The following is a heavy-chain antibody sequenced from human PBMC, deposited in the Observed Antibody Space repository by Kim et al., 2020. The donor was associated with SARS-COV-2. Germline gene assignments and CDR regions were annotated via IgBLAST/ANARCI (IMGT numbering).Heavy chain of an antibody. V-gene: IGHV4-34*01. D-gene: IGHD6-13*01. CDR3: ARSAGVRAAAVRY. J-gene: IGHJ4*02. CDR1: GGSFSGYY. Sequence: SETLSLTCAVHGGSFSGYYWSWIRQPPGKGLEWIGEINHRGSTNHNPSLKSRVTISVDTSKNQFSLKLSSVTAADTAVYYCARSAGVRAAAVRYWSQGTLVTVST. CDR2: INHRGST.